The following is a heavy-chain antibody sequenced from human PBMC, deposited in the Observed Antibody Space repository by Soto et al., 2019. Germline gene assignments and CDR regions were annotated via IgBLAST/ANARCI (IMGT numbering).Heavy chain of an antibody. Sequence: ASVKVSCKASGYIFTSYYIHWVRQAPGQGLEWMGWINPFDGSRMFAQSFQGRVTMTRDTSTSTVYMEVSSLSSEDTAVYYCSRVDPGETSPFDHWGQGTLVTVPQ. V-gene: IGHV1-46*03. CDR2: INPFDGSR. CDR3: SRVDPGETSPFDH. J-gene: IGHJ4*02. D-gene: IGHD3-10*01. CDR1: GYIFTSYY.